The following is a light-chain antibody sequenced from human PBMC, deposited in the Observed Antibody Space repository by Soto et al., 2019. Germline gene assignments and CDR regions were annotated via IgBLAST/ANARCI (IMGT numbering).Light chain of an antibody. CDR1: SSDIGTYNY. J-gene: IGLJ2*01. CDR2: EVT. Sequence: QSVLTQPPSASGSLGQSGTISCTGTSSDIGTYNYVSWYQHHPGKAPKLIIYEVTKRPSGVPDRFSGSKSGNTASLTVSGLQAEDEADYYCSSFADSPVVFGGGTKLTVL. CDR3: SSFADSPVV. V-gene: IGLV2-8*01.